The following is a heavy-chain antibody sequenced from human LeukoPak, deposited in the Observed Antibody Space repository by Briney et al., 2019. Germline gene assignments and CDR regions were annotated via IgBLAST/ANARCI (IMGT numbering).Heavy chain of an antibody. CDR1: GYTFTSYD. J-gene: IGHJ4*02. CDR2: ISAYNGNT. CDR3: ARDGYYYGSGSYYY. Sequence: ASVKVSCKASGYTFTSYDINWVRQATGQGLEWMGWISAYNGNTNYAQKLQGRVTMTTDTSTSTAYMELRSLRSDDTAVYYCARDGYYYGSGSYYYWGQGTLVTVSS. V-gene: IGHV1-18*01. D-gene: IGHD3-10*01.